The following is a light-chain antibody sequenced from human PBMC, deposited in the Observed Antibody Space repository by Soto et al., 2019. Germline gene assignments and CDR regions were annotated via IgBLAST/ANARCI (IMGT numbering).Light chain of an antibody. CDR3: LPYFRTPWT. J-gene: IGKJ1*01. CDR1: QSLFYSSNNKNY. Sequence: DIVMTQSPHSLAVSLGERATINCKSSQSLFYSSNNKNYLSWYQQKPGQPPKAFIYWASTRKSGVPDRFSGGGSGTDFNLTINSLQTEDVAVYYCLPYFRTPWTFCQGTKVEI. V-gene: IGKV4-1*01. CDR2: WAS.